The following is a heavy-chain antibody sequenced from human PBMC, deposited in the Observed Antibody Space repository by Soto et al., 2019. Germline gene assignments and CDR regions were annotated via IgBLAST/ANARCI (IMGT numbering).Heavy chain of an antibody. CDR2: IYYSGST. D-gene: IGHD3-3*01. CDR3: ARGACDFWSRYCPGFDY. J-gene: IGHJ4*02. CDR1: GGCISIGDYY. Sequence: QVQLQESGPGLVKPSQTLSLTCTVSGGCISIGDYYWSWIRQPPGKGLEWIGYIYYSGSTYYNPSLKSRVNIPVDTSENQFSLKLSSVTGADAAVYYCARGACDFWSRYCPGFDYWGQGTLVPASS. V-gene: IGHV4-30-4*01.